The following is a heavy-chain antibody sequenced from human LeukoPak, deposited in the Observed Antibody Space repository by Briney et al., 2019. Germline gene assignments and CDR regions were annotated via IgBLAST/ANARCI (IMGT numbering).Heavy chain of an antibody. D-gene: IGHD6-19*01. Sequence: PGGSLRLSCAASGFTFSSYSMNWVRQAPGKGLEWVSSISSSSSYIYYADSVKGRFTISRDNAKNSLYLQMNSLRAEDTAVYYCARDSSGWYANYYYYMDAWGKGTTVTVSS. CDR1: GFTFSSYS. J-gene: IGHJ6*03. CDR2: ISSSSSYI. CDR3: ARDSSGWYANYYYYMDA. V-gene: IGHV3-21*01.